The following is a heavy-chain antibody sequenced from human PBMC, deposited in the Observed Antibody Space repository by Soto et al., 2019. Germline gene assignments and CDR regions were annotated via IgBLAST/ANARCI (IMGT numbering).Heavy chain of an antibody. J-gene: IGHJ5*02. CDR3: ERVPRIAVAGPWFNP. CDR1: GGTFSSYT. CDR2: IIPILGIA. V-gene: IGHV1-69*02. Sequence: SVKVSCKASGGTFSSYTISWVRQAPGQGLEWMGRIIPILGIANYAQKFQGRVTITADKSTSTAYMELSSLRSEDTAVYYCERVPRIAVAGPWFNPWGQGTLVTVSS. D-gene: IGHD6-19*01.